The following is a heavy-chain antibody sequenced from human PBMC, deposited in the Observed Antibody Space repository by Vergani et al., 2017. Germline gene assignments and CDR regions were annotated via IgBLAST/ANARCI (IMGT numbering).Heavy chain of an antibody. CDR2: ISGSGGST. D-gene: IGHD6-13*01. CDR3: AKVMSIAAAGTGWFDP. J-gene: IGHJ5*02. Sequence: EVQVVESGGGLVQPGGSLRLSCAASGFTFSSYAMSWVRQAPGKGLEWVSAISGSGGSTYYADSVKGRFTISRDNSKNTLYLQMNSLRAEDTAVYYCAKVMSIAAAGTGWFDPWGQGTLVTVSS. V-gene: IGHV3-23*04. CDR1: GFTFSSYA.